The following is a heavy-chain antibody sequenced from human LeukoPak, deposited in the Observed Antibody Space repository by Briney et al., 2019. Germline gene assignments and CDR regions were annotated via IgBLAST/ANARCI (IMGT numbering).Heavy chain of an antibody. CDR2: INTNTGNP. J-gene: IGHJ3*02. D-gene: IGHD3-10*01. CDR1: GYTFTSYA. Sequence: ASVKVSCKASGYTFTSYAMNWVRQAPGQGLEWMGWINTNTGNPTYAQGFTGRFVFSLDTSVSTAYLQISSLKAEDTAVYYCAREIAPDYYGSGSSSFYAFDIWGQGTMVTVSS. CDR3: AREIAPDYYGSGSSSFYAFDI. V-gene: IGHV7-4-1*02.